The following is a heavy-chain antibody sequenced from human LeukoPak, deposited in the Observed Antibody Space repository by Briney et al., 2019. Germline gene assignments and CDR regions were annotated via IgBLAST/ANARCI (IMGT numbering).Heavy chain of an antibody. D-gene: IGHD6-19*01. CDR2: IYTSGST. J-gene: IGHJ5*02. V-gene: IGHV4-4*07. CDR1: GGSISSYY. Sequence: SETLSLTCTVSGGSISSYYWSWIRQPAGKGLGWIGRIYTSGSTNYNPSLKSRVTMSVDTSKNQFSLKLSSVTAADTAVYYCARDRSSGWYGNNWFDPWGQGTLVTVSS. CDR3: ARDRSSGWYGNNWFDP.